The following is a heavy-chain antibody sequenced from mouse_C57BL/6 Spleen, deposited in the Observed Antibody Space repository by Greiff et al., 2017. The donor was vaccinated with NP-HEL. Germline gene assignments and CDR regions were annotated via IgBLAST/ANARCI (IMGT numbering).Heavy chain of an antibody. CDR1: GYTFTDYY. CDR2: INPNNGGT. D-gene: IGHD2-1*01. CDR3: ARKKVYYGNSDYAMDY. V-gene: IGHV1-26*01. J-gene: IGHJ4*01. Sequence: EVQLQQSGPELVKPGASVKISCKASGYTFTDYYMNWVKQSHGKSLEWIGDINPNNGGTSYNQKFKGKATLTVDKSSSTAYMELRSLTSEDSAVYYCARKKVYYGNSDYAMDYWGQGTSVTVSS.